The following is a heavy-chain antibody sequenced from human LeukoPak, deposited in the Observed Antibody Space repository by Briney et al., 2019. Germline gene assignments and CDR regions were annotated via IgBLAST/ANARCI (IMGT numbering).Heavy chain of an antibody. V-gene: IGHV3-23*01. CDR2: ISGSGSST. Sequence: GGSLRLSCAASGFTFSSYAMSWVRQAPGKGLEWVSLISGSGSSTYYADSVKGRFTISRDHFKNTLYLQMNSLRAEDTAVYYCATGYGAHGEGWGYFDYWGQGTLVTVSS. CDR3: ATGYGAHGEGWGYFDY. D-gene: IGHD4-17*01. J-gene: IGHJ4*02. CDR1: GFTFSSYA.